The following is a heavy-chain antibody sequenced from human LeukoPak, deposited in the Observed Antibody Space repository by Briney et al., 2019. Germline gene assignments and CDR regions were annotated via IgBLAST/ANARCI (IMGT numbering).Heavy chain of an antibody. CDR1: GFTFDDYA. V-gene: IGHV3-9*01. J-gene: IGHJ3*02. Sequence: PGGSLRLSCAASGFTFDDYAMHWVRQAPGKGLEWVSGISWNSGSIGYADSVKGRFTISRDNAKNSLYLQMNSLRAEDTALYYCAKDMTPSYCSSTSCRLGAFDIWGQGTMVTVSS. CDR2: ISWNSGSI. CDR3: AKDMTPSYCSSTSCRLGAFDI. D-gene: IGHD2-2*01.